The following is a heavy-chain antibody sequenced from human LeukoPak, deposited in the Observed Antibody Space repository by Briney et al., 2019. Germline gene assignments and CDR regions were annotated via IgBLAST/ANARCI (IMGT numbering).Heavy chain of an antibody. D-gene: IGHD3-9*01. J-gene: IGHJ3*02. Sequence: GGSLRLSCAASGFTFSSYSMNWVRRAPGKGLEWVSSISSSSSYIYYADSVKGRFTISRDNAKNSLYLQMNSLRAEDTAVYYCAKAGGILTGYYIHAFDIWGQGTMVTVSS. CDR3: AKAGGILTGYYIHAFDI. CDR1: GFTFSSYS. V-gene: IGHV3-21*01. CDR2: ISSSSSYI.